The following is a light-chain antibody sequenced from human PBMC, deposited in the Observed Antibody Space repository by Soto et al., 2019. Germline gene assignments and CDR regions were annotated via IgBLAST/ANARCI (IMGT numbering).Light chain of an antibody. CDR3: QQRSNWPVT. J-gene: IGKJ1*01. V-gene: IGKV3-11*01. Sequence: EIVLTQSPATLSLSPGERVTLSCRASQSVSSYLAWYQQKPGQAPRLLIYDASSRATGIPARFSGSGSGTDFTLTLSSLEPEDFAVYYCQQRSNWPVTFGQGTKVEIK. CDR1: QSVSSY. CDR2: DAS.